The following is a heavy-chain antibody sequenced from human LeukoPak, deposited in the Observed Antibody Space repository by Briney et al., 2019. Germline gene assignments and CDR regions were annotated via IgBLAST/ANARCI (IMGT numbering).Heavy chain of an antibody. CDR1: GYTFTGYY. V-gene: IGHV1-2*02. CDR3: ARVDPYYYNSSGYYEPNFDY. D-gene: IGHD3-22*01. CDR2: INPNSGGT. J-gene: IGHJ4*02. Sequence: ASVKVSCKASGYTFTGYYMHWVRQAPGQGLEWMGWINPNSGGTNYAQKFQGRVTMTRDTYISTAYMELSRLRSDDTAVYYCARVDPYYYNSSGYYEPNFDYWGQGTLVTVSS.